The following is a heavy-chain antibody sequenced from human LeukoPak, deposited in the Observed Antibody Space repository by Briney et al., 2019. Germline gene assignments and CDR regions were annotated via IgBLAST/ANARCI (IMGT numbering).Heavy chain of an antibody. CDR2: MNPNSGNT. D-gene: IGHD5-18*01. CDR3: ARGDTAMHDGAFDI. CDR1: GYTFTSYD. J-gene: IGHJ3*02. Sequence: GASVKVSCKASGYTFTSYDINWVRQATGQGLEWMGWMNPNSGNTGYAQKFQGRVTITRNTSISTAYMELSSLRSDDTAVYYCARGDTAMHDGAFDIWGQGTMVTVSS. V-gene: IGHV1-8*03.